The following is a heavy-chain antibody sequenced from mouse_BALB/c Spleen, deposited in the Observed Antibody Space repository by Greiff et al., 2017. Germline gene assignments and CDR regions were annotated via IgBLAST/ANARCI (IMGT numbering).Heavy chain of an antibody. CDR1: GFTFSSFG. Sequence: EVKLVESGGGLVQPGGSRKLSCAASGFTFSSFGMHWVRQAPEKGLEWVAYISSGSSTIYYADTVKGRFTISRDNPKNTLFLQMTSLRSEDTAMYYCASNYRYDGETAFDYWGQGTTLTVSS. CDR3: ASNYRYDGETAFDY. J-gene: IGHJ2*01. CDR2: ISSGSSTI. D-gene: IGHD2-14*01. V-gene: IGHV5-17*02.